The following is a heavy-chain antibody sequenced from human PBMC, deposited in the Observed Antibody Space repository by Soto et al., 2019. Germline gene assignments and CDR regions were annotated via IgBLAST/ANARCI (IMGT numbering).Heavy chain of an antibody. CDR3: ARNRTPSSKTPGMDV. V-gene: IGHV3-21*01. CDR1: GLSFSTHS. CDR2: ISSDSSYI. Sequence: EVQLVESGGGLVEPGGSLRLSCAPSGLSFSTHSMNWVRHAPGKGLEWVSSISSDSSYIYYADSVKGRFTISRENAKNAPYLQMNSLRAEDTSVYYLARNRTPSSKTPGMDVRGQGTRVTVSS. J-gene: IGHJ6*01.